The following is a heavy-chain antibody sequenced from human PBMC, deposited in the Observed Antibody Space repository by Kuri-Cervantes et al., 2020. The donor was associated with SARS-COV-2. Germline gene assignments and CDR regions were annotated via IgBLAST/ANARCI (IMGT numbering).Heavy chain of an antibody. J-gene: IGHJ4*02. D-gene: IGHD1-14*01. CDR3: VRAVTGISNPYYFDY. CDR1: GYTFTNYW. CDR2: IYPGDSDT. Sequence: GGSLRLSCKGSGYTFTNYWIGWVRQMPGKGLEWMGIIYPGDSDTRYSPSLQGQVTISADKSTSTAYLQWISLKASDTAIYYCVRAVTGISNPYYFDYWGQGTLVTVSS. V-gene: IGHV5-51*01.